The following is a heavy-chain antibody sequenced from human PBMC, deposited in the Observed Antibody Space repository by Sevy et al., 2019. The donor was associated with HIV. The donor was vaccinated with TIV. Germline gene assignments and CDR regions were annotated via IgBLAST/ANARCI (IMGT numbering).Heavy chain of an antibody. CDR3: AREGSGGFDY. J-gene: IGHJ4*02. CDR2: IKQDGSKR. CDR1: GFSFSNYW. V-gene: IGHV3-7*01. Sequence: GWSLRLSCAASGFSFSNYWMSWVRQAPGKGLEWVANIKQDGSKREYVDSVKGRLTISRDNGKNSVYLQMDSLRAEDTAVYYCAREGSGGFDYWGQGTLVTVSS. D-gene: IGHD2-15*01.